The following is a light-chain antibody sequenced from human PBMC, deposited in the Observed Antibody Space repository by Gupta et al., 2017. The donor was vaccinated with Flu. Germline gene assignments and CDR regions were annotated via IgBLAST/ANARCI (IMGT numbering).Light chain of an antibody. V-gene: IGKV1-39*01. Sequence: LSASVGDGVTVTCRASQDIANDLDWYQQKPGKPPKLLIYGTSRVQSGVPSRFSGSGTGTDFTLTISSLHHEDVATYYCQQSHSPPRTFGQGTRVEIK. CDR2: GTS. J-gene: IGKJ1*01. CDR1: QDIAND. CDR3: QQSHSPPRT.